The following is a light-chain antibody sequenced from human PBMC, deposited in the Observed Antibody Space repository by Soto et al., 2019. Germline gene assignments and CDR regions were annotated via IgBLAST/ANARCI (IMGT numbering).Light chain of an antibody. V-gene: IGKV3-11*01. CDR2: DAS. J-gene: IGKJ2*01. CDR1: QSVSRY. CDR3: QQRSNWPPMYT. Sequence: ELVLTQSPATLSLSPGESATLACRASQSVSRYLAWYQQRPGQALRLLIYDASKRATGIPARFSGSGSGTDFTLTISSLEPEDFAVYYCQQRSNWPPMYTFGQGTKLEIK.